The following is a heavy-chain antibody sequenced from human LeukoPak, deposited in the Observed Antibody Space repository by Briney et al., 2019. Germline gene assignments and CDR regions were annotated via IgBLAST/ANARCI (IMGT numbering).Heavy chain of an antibody. Sequence: GGSLRLSCAASGFTFSSYAMHWVRQAPGKGLEYVSAISSNGGSTYYANSVQGRFIISRDNSKNTLYLQMGSLRAEDAAVYYCAKAPVTTCSGAYCYPFDYWGQGTLVTVSS. CDR2: ISSNGGST. CDR3: AKAPVTTCSGAYCYPFDY. D-gene: IGHD2-21*01. CDR1: GFTFSSYA. V-gene: IGHV3-64*01. J-gene: IGHJ4*02.